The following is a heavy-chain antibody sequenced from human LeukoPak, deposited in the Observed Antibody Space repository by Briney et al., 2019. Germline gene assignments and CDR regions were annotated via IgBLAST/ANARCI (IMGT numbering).Heavy chain of an antibody. CDR2: INPNSGGT. J-gene: IGHJ4*02. V-gene: IGHV1-2*02. CDR1: GYTFTDYY. Sequence: ASVKVSCKASGYTFTDYYMHWVRQAPGQGLEWMGWINPNSGGTNFAQKFQGRVAMTRDTSISTAYMELGSLRSDNTAVYYCARARWQLVPYFDSWGQGTLVTVSS. D-gene: IGHD6-6*01. CDR3: ARARWQLVPYFDS.